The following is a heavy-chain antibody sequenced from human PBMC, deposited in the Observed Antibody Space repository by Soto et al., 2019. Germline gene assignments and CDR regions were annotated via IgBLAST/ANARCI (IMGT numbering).Heavy chain of an antibody. J-gene: IGHJ4*02. CDR2: IFYTGST. CDR3: ARVNRGACDH. Sequence: QVQLQESGPGLVKPSQTLSLTCTVSGGSIHDYYWVWIRQPPGKGLEWIGSIFYTGSTDYNPALKSRVTLSLAPSKEQFSLNLTSVTAADTAVYYCARVNRGACDHWGQGAVVTVSS. V-gene: IGHV4-59*01. CDR1: GGSIHDYY.